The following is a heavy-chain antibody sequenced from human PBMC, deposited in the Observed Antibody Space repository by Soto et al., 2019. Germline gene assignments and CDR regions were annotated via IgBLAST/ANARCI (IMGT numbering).Heavy chain of an antibody. Sequence: EVQLLESGGGVXXPGGSLILSCAASGFTFSTYAMAWVRQAPGKGLEWVSGISGSAVSTNHADSVKGRFIISRDNSKSMVYLQMNSLRDEDTAVYYCACLAWFGDPVPPFDCWGQGTVVTVSS. D-gene: IGHD3-10*01. CDR3: ACLAWFGDPVPPFDC. V-gene: IGHV3-23*01. CDR1: GFTFSTYA. CDR2: ISGSAVST. J-gene: IGHJ4*02.